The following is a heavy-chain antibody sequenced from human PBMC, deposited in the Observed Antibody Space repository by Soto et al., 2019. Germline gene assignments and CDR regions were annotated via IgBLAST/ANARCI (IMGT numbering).Heavy chain of an antibody. V-gene: IGHV3-23*01. CDR3: ARDRATFDY. CDR1: GFTFTSYA. Sequence: QTGGSLRLSCAASGFTFTSYAMSWVRLTPGKGLEWVSAISGSGSNTFYADSMRGRFTISRDNSKNTVFLQMNNLRAEDTAVYFCARDRATFDYWGQGTRVTVS. J-gene: IGHJ4*02. CDR2: ISGSGSNT. D-gene: IGHD1-26*01.